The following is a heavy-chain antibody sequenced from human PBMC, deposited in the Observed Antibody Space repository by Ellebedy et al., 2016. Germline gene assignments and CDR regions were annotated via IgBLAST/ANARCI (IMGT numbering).Heavy chain of an antibody. V-gene: IGHV3-23*01. Sequence: GESLKISXAPSGLTVSSFFMSWVRQAPGGGLEWISTISGDGDTTFSADSVKGRFTISRDNSRNTLYLQMDSLRAADTAVYYCYYGHYSGYWGQGTLVTVSS. CDR2: ISGDGDTT. CDR3: YYGHYSGY. CDR1: GLTVSSFF. D-gene: IGHD4-17*01. J-gene: IGHJ4*02.